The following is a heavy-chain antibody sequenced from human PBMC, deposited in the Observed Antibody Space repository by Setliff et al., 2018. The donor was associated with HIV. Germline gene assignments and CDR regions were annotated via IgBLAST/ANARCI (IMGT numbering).Heavy chain of an antibody. CDR1: GGSIMSDGYY. V-gene: IGHV4-31*03. J-gene: IGHJ4*02. CDR2: IYNRGYT. CDR3: AGMFFYGSGSKSDFDY. D-gene: IGHD3-10*01. Sequence: SETLSLTCTVSGGSIMSDGYYWNWIRQRPGKGLEWIGYIYNRGYTYYNPSLKSRVTTSIDTPQNQFSLRLSSVTVADTAVYYCAGMFFYGSGSKSDFDYWGQGTQVTVSS.